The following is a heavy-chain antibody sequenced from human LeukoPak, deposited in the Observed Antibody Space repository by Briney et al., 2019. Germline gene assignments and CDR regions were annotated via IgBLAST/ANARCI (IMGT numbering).Heavy chain of an antibody. CDR1: GGSISSGDYY. V-gene: IGHV4-30-4*01. D-gene: IGHD1-26*01. CDR3: ARGRGRFGSYGLNWFDP. J-gene: IGHJ5*02. Sequence: SETLSLTCTVSGGSISSGDYYWSWIRQPPGKGLEWIGYIYYSGSTYYNPSLKSRVTISVDTSKNQFSLKLSSVTAADTAVYYCARGRGRFGSYGLNWFDPWGQGTLVTVSS. CDR2: IYYSGST.